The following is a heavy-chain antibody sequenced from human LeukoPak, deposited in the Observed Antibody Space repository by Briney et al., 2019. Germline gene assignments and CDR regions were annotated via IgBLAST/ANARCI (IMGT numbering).Heavy chain of an antibody. J-gene: IGHJ1*01. CDR1: GFTFSNYW. V-gene: IGHV3-7*01. D-gene: IGHD3-22*01. CDR2: IKQDGIEK. CDR3: ATCSSGYYCDHFQT. Sequence: GGSLRLSCTASGFTFSNYWMTWIRQAPGKGLEWVANIKQDGIEKYYVDSVEGRFTVSRDNSNNSLFLQIESLRAADTAVYYCATCSSGYYCDHFQTWGQGSLVTVSS.